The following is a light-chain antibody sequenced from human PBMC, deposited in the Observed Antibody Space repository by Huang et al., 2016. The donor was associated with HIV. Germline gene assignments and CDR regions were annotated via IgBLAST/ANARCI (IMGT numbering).Light chain of an antibody. CDR1: QSLQHSNGYKY. Sequence: DIVMTQFPLYLPVTPGESASIPCRASQSLQHSNGYKYLDWYLQKPGQSPQSLIYLVTNRASGVADRFSGSGSDSEFKLTSSSVEAEDVGVYYCMQTLQTPFFSFGPGTIVDI. J-gene: IGKJ3*01. V-gene: IGKV2-28*01. CDR2: LVT. CDR3: MQTLQTPFFS.